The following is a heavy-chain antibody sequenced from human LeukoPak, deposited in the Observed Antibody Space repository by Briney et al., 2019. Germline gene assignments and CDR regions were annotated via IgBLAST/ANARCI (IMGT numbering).Heavy chain of an antibody. CDR1: GYTFTGYY. Sequence: ASVKVSCKASGYTFTGYYMHWVRQAPGQGLEWMGWINPNSGGTNYAQKFQSRVTMTRDTSISTAYMELSRLRSDDTAVYYCARGVTRWELLFDYWGQGTLVTVSS. CDR2: INPNSGGT. CDR3: ARGVTRWELLFDY. J-gene: IGHJ4*02. D-gene: IGHD1-26*01. V-gene: IGHV1-2*02.